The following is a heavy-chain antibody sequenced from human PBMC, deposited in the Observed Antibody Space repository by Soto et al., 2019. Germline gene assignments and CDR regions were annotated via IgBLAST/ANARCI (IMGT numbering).Heavy chain of an antibody. CDR2: ISGSGGST. CDR3: AKDQTELGYCSSTSCYEVDY. J-gene: IGHJ4*02. Sequence: GGSLRLSCAASGFTFSSYAMSWVRQAPGKGLEWVSAISGSGGSTYYADSVKGRFTISRDNSKNTLYLQMNSLRAEDTAVYYCAKDQTELGYCSSTSCYEVDYWGQGTLVTVSS. CDR1: GFTFSSYA. V-gene: IGHV3-23*01. D-gene: IGHD2-2*01.